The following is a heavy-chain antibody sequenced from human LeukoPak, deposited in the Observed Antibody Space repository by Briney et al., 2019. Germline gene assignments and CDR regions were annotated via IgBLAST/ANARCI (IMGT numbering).Heavy chain of an antibody. CDR1: GYTFTSYD. J-gene: IGHJ4*02. V-gene: IGHV1-18*01. CDR2: ISAYNGNT. CDR3: ARGSASGRDSSGYDY. Sequence: ASVKVSCKASGYTFTSYDINWVRQATGQGLEWMGWISAYNGNTNYAQKLQGRVTMTTDTSTSTAYMELRSLRSDDTAVYYCARGSASGRDSSGYDYWGQGTLVTVSS. D-gene: IGHD3-22*01.